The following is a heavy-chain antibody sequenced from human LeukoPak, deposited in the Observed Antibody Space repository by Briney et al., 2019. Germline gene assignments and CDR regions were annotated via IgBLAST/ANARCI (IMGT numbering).Heavy chain of an antibody. V-gene: IGHV3-7*01. D-gene: IGHD5-18*01. J-gene: IGHJ4*02. CDR1: GFTFSSYG. Sequence: GRSLRLSCAASGFTFSSYGMHWVRQAPGKGLEWVASINPDGNKKYSADSVKGRFTISRDNAENSLYLQMNSLRVEDTAFYYCARDLAYSRLDYWGQGMLVTVSS. CDR3: ARDLAYSRLDY. CDR2: INPDGNKK.